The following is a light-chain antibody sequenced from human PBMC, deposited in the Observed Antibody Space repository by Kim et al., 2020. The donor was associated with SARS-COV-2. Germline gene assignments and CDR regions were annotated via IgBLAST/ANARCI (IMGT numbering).Light chain of an antibody. J-gene: IGLJ3*02. CDR1: SSDVGAYTY. Sequence: GQPVTISCTGTSSDVGAYTYVSWNQQHPGTAPKLSIFDDSRRAAGVPDRISGSKSGNTASLTISGLQAEDEADYYCSSYAGSYSWVFGGGTQLTVL. V-gene: IGLV2-11*01. CDR2: DDS. CDR3: SSYAGSYSWV.